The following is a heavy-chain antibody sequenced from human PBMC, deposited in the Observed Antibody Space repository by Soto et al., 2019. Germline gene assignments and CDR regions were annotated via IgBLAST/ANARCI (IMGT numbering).Heavy chain of an antibody. CDR1: GGTFSSYA. V-gene: IGHV3-48*01. CDR3: ARDQLYYNDISGRPLNAFDV. CDR2: IGIGSSTK. Sequence: SCKASGGTFSSYAISWVRQAPGKGLEWVSYIGIGSSTKYYADSVKGRFTISRDNAKNSLYLKMNSLRAEDTAVYYCARDQLYYNDISGRPLNAFDVWGQGTMVTVS. J-gene: IGHJ3*01. D-gene: IGHD3-22*01.